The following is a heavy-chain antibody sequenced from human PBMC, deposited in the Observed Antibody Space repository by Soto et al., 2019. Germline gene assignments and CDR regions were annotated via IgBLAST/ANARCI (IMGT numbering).Heavy chain of an antibody. CDR3: ARGQRNSSSFYYYYGMDV. CDR2: MNPNSGNT. V-gene: IGHV1-8*01. J-gene: IGHJ6*02. D-gene: IGHD6-6*01. CDR1: GYTFTSYD. Sequence: ASVKVSCKASGYTFTSYDINWVRQATGQGHEWTGWMNPNSGNTGYAQKFQCRVTMTRNTSISTAYMELSSLRSEDTAVYYCARGQRNSSSFYYYYGMDVGGQGSTVNVSS.